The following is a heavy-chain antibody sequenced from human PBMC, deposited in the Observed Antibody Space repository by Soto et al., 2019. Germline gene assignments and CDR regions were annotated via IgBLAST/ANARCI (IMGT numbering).Heavy chain of an antibody. CDR2: MSHSGGT. Sequence: QVQLQQWGAGLLKPSETLSLTCAVYGGSVSSGSYYWSWIRQPPGKGLEWIGEMSHSGGTHFNPSLKSRFTISVDTYKNQFSLKMSFVTAADTALYYCARVERGTATTVVDAFDIWGPGTMVTVSS. D-gene: IGHD1-1*01. J-gene: IGHJ3*02. CDR3: ARVERGTATTVVDAFDI. V-gene: IGHV4-34*01. CDR1: GGSVSSGSYY.